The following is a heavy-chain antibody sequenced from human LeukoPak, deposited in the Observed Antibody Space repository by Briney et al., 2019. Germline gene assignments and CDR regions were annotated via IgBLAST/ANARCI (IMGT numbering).Heavy chain of an antibody. CDR3: ARGDRGTAAGNNWFNP. D-gene: IGHD6-13*01. J-gene: IGHJ5*02. CDR2: IGSSSSYI. CDR1: GFTFSSYS. Sequence: GGSLRLSCAASGFTFSSYSMNWVRRAPGKGLEWVSCIGSSSSYIYYADSVKGRFTISRDNSKNTLYLQMNSLRVEDTAVYYCARGDRGTAAGNNWFNPWGQGTLVTVSS. V-gene: IGHV3-21*01.